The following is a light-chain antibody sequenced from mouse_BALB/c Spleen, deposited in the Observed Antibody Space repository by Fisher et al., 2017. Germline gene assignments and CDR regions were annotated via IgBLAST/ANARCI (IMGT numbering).Light chain of an antibody. Sequence: IVLTQTPAIMSASLGEKVTMSCRASSSVNYMYWYQQKPGTSPKLWIYSTSKLASGVPARFSGSGSGTSYSLTISSMEAEDAATYYCQQWSSNPPTFGGGTKLEIK. V-gene: IGKV4-59*01. CDR3: QQWSSNPPT. CDR2: STS. J-gene: IGKJ2*01. CDR1: SSVNY.